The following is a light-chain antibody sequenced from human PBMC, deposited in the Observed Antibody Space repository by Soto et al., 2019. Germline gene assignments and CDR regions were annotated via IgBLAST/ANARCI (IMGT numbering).Light chain of an antibody. J-gene: IGKJ3*01. CDR1: QSVSSNY. V-gene: IGKV3-20*01. Sequence: EIVLTQSPGTLSLSPGERATLSCRASQSVSSNYLAWYQHKPGQAPRLLIYGASNRATDIPDRFSGSGSGTDFSLTISSLEPEDFAIYYCQQYATSPSFGPGTKVDIK. CDR3: QQYATSPS. CDR2: GAS.